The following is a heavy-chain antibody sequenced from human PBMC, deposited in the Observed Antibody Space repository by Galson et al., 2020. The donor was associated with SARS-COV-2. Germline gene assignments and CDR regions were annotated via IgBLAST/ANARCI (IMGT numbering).Heavy chain of an antibody. CDR3: ARSRAYCSGGICYDFYYYGMDV. Sequence: SGPTLVKPTQTLTLTCSFSGFSLSTSGMCVSWIRQPPGKALEWLARIDWEDDKTFSTSLKTRLTISKDASKNQVVLTMTNVDPVDTATYYCARSRAYCSGGICYDFYYYGMDVWGRGTTVTVTS. CDR1: GFSLSTSGMC. CDR2: IDWEDDK. D-gene: IGHD2-15*01. V-gene: IGHV2-70*11. J-gene: IGHJ6*02.